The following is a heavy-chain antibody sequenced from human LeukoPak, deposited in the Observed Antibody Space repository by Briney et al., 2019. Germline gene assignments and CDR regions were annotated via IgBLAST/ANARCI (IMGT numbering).Heavy chain of an antibody. Sequence: PGRSLRLSCAASGFTFSSYGMHWVRQAPGKGLEWVAVISYDGSNKYYADSVKGRFTISRDNSKNTLYLQMNSLRAEDTAVYYCARVRLVAAPFDIWGQGTMVTVSS. CDR2: ISYDGSNK. CDR1: GFTFSSYG. D-gene: IGHD5-12*01. J-gene: IGHJ3*02. V-gene: IGHV3-30*03. CDR3: ARVRLVAAPFDI.